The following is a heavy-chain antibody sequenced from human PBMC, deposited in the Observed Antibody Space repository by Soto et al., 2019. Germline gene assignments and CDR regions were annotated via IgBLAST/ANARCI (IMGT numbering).Heavy chain of an antibody. CDR1: GGSISSYY. V-gene: IGHV4-59*01. J-gene: IGHJ4*02. D-gene: IGHD6-19*01. CDR3: ARDFGSGWYYFDY. Sequence: SETLSLTCTVSGGSISSYYWSWIRQPPGAGLEWIGEINQSGSTNYNPALKSRVAISVDTSKNQFSLKLTSVTAADTAVYYCARDFGSGWYYFDYWGQGSLVTVSS. CDR2: INQSGST.